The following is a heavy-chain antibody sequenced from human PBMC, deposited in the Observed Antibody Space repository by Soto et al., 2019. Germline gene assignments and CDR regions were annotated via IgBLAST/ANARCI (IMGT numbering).Heavy chain of an antibody. CDR1: GFTFSSYA. V-gene: IGHV3-23*01. Sequence: GGSLRLSCAASGFTFSSYAMSWVRQAPGKGLEWVSAISGSGGSTYYADSVKGRFTISRDNSKNTLYLQMNSLRAEETAVYYCEKDKEGGRYSGGWFDTWGQGTLVTVSS. CDR2: ISGSGGST. J-gene: IGHJ5*02. D-gene: IGHD1-26*01. CDR3: EKDKEGGRYSGGWFDT.